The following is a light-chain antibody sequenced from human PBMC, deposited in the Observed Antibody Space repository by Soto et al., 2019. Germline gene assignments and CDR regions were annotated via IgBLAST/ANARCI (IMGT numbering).Light chain of an antibody. V-gene: IGKV1-39*01. CDR1: QSISSY. Sequence: DIQMTQSPSSLSASVGDRVTITCRASQSISSYLNWYQQKPGKAPKLLIYAASSLQSGVPSRFSGSGSGTDFTLPISILQPEDLATYYCQHSYSTPLTFGQGTKVELK. CDR2: AAS. CDR3: QHSYSTPLT. J-gene: IGKJ1*01.